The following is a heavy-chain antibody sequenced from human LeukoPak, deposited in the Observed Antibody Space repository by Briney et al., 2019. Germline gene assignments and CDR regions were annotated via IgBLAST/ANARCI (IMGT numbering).Heavy chain of an antibody. Sequence: PGGSLRLSCTASGFTFSSYAMSWVRQAPGKGLEWVSAISGSGGSTYYADSVKGRFTISRDNSKNTLYLQMNSLRAEDTAVYYCAKQYYDFWSGYSDAFDIWGQGTMVTVSS. CDR1: GFTFSSYA. CDR3: AKQYYDFWSGYSDAFDI. D-gene: IGHD3-3*01. V-gene: IGHV3-23*01. CDR2: ISGSGGST. J-gene: IGHJ3*02.